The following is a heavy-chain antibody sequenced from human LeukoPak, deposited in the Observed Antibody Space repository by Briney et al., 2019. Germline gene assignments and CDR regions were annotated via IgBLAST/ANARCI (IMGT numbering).Heavy chain of an antibody. D-gene: IGHD3-16*01. Sequence: GGSLRLSCAASGFTFSSYSMNWVRQAPGKGLEWVSSISSSSSYIYYADSVKGRFTISRGNAKNSLYLQMNSLRAEDTAVYYCARETLRVYSRGGDFDYRGQGTLVTVSS. V-gene: IGHV3-21*01. CDR2: ISSSSSYI. CDR1: GFTFSSYS. J-gene: IGHJ4*02. CDR3: ARETLRVYSRGGDFDY.